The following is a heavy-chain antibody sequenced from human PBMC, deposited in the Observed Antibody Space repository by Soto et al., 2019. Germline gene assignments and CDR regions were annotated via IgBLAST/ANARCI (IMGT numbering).Heavy chain of an antibody. Sequence: GGSLSLSCAASGFTFNNYAMSWVRQAPGKGLECVSSISAGSTYYADSVKGRFIISRDTSKITLYLQMNSLRAEDTAVYYCAKEISSMWFPLVSWGQGTLVTVCS. J-gene: IGHJ4*02. CDR2: ISAGST. CDR1: GFTFNNYA. CDR3: AKEISSMWFPLVS. D-gene: IGHD3-3*02. V-gene: IGHV3-23*01.